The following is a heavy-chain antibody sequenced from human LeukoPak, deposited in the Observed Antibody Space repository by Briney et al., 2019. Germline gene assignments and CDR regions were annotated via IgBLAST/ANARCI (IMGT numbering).Heavy chain of an antibody. CDR2: ISAYNGNT. J-gene: IGHJ2*01. CDR1: GYTFTSYG. CDR3: AREPGYSSSWYPDWYFAL. Sequence: ASVKVSCKASGYTFTSYGISWVRQAPGQGLEWMGWISAYNGNTNYAQKPYGRVTMTTDTSTRTAYMKLRSLRSDDTAVYYCAREPGYSSSWYPDWYFALWGRGTLVTVSS. V-gene: IGHV1-18*01. D-gene: IGHD6-13*01.